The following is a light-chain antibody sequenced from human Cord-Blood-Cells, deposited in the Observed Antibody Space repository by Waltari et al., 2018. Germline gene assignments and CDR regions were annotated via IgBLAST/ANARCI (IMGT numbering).Light chain of an antibody. CDR1: SSDGGGYNY. Sequence: QSALPQPASGSGSPGQSITISCTGTSSDGGGYNYVSWSQQHPGKAPKLMSYEVSNRPSGFSNRFAGSKSGNTAYRTISGLQAEDEAAYYCSSYTSSNTVVFGAGTKLTVL. V-gene: IGLV2-14*01. CDR2: EVS. J-gene: IGLJ2*01. CDR3: SSYTSSNTVV.